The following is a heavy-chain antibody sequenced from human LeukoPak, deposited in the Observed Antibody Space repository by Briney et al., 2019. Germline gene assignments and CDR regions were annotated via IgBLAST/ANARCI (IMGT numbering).Heavy chain of an antibody. CDR1: GFTFSSYR. V-gene: IGHV3-48*01. CDR3: ARQPPNPYYYDSSGLAPDY. CDR2: ISSSSSTI. D-gene: IGHD3-22*01. J-gene: IGHJ4*02. Sequence: PGGSLRLSCAASGFTFSSYRMSWVRQAPGKGLEWVSYISSSSSTIYYADSVKGRFTISRDNAKNSLYLQMNSLRAEDTAVYYCARQPPNPYYYDSSGLAPDYWGQGTLVTVSS.